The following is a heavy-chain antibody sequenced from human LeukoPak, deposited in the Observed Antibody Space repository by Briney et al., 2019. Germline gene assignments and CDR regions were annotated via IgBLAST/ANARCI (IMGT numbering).Heavy chain of an antibody. D-gene: IGHD6-19*01. CDR1: GFTFSNFA. J-gene: IGHJ4*02. Sequence: GGSLRLSCAASGFTFSNFATSWVRQAPGKGLEWVAAISGSGDSTNYADSVKGRVTISRDNSKNTLYLQMNSLRAEDTAVYYCAKGYNSGWYYLDYWGQGTLVTVSS. V-gene: IGHV3-23*01. CDR2: ISGSGDST. CDR3: AKGYNSGWYYLDY.